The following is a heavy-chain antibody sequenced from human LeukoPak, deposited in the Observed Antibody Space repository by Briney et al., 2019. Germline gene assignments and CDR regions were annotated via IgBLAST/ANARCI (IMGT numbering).Heavy chain of an antibody. D-gene: IGHD3-9*01. CDR3: ARSKDILTGYCFDY. Sequence: SETLSLTCTVSGGSISSYYWSWIRQPPGKGLEWIGYIYYSGSTNYNPSLKSRVTISVDTSKNQFSLKLRSVTAADTAVYYCARSKDILTGYCFDYWGQGTLVTVSS. J-gene: IGHJ4*02. V-gene: IGHV4-59*01. CDR2: IYYSGST. CDR1: GGSISSYY.